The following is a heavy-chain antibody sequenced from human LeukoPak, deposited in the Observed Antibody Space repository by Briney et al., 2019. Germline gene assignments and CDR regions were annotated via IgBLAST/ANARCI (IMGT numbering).Heavy chain of an antibody. V-gene: IGHV3-23*01. CDR3: AKDGHYSSSWYSFDY. D-gene: IGHD6-13*01. CDR2: ISGSGGST. J-gene: IGHJ4*02. Sequence: GGSLRLSCAASGFTFSSYAMSWVRQAPGKGLEWVSAISGSGGSTYYADSVKGRFTISRDNSKNTLYLQMNSLRAEDTAVYYCAKDGHYSSSWYSFDYWGQGTLVTVSS. CDR1: GFTFSSYA.